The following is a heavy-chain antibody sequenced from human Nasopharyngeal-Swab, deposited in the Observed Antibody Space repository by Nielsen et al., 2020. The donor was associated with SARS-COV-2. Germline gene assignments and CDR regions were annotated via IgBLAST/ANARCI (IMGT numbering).Heavy chain of an antibody. V-gene: IGHV1-69*01. CDR2: IIPIFGTA. CDR1: GGTFSSYA. J-gene: IGHJ4*02. Sequence: VKVSCKASGGTFSSYAISWVRQAPGQGLEWMGGIIPIFGTANYAQKFQGRVTITADESTSTAYMELSSLRSEDTAVYYCARGAVAETIAYFDYWGQGTLVTVSS. CDR3: ARGAVAETIAYFDY. D-gene: IGHD6-19*01.